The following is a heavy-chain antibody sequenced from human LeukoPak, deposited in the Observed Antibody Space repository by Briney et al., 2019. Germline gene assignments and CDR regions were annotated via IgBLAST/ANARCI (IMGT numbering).Heavy chain of an antibody. CDR3: ARDRCITTTCAPISWFDP. CDR2: INPNNGGT. J-gene: IGHJ5*02. Sequence: ASVKVSCKASGYTFTGYYMHWVRQAPGQGLEWMGWINPNNGGTGYAQKLQGRVTMTMDTSISTAYMELSRLRSDDTAVYYCARDRCITTTCAPISWFDPWGKGTLVTVST. D-gene: IGHD3-10*01. CDR1: GYTFTGYY. V-gene: IGHV1-2*02.